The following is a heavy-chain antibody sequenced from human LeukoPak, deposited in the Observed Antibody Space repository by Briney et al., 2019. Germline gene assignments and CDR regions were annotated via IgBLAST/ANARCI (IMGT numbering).Heavy chain of an antibody. CDR1: GGSISSSSYY. D-gene: IGHD6-13*01. CDR2: MYYSGST. Sequence: TSETLSLTCTVSGGSISSSSYYWGWIRQPPGKGLEWIGNMYYSGSTYYNPSLKSRVTISVDTSKNQFSLKLSSVSAADTAVYYCARVYYSRSYDYWYFDLWGRGTLVTVSS. V-gene: IGHV4-39*07. CDR3: ARVYYSRSYDYWYFDL. J-gene: IGHJ2*01.